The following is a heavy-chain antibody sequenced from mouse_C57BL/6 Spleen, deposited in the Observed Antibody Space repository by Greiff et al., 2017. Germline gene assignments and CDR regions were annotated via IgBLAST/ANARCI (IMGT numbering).Heavy chain of an antibody. V-gene: IGHV5-6*02. CDR3: ARQDGTDVDPGYY. D-gene: IGHD1-1*01. J-gene: IGHJ4*01. CDR2: ISSGGSYT. Sequence: DVMLVESGGDLVKPGGSLKLSCAASGFTFSSYGMSWVRQTPDQRLEWVATISSGGSYTYYPDSVKGGFTISRDNAKNTLYLQMSSLKSEDTAMYYCARQDGTDVDPGYYWGQGTSVTVSS. CDR1: GFTFSSYG.